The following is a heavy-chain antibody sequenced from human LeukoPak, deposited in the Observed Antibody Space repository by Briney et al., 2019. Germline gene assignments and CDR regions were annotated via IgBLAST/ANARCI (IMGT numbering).Heavy chain of an antibody. CDR2: TNTYNGNT. J-gene: IGHJ3*02. CDR1: GYTLTSYG. Sequence: ASVKVSCKASGYTLTSYGIGWVRQAPGQELVCMGWTNTYNGNTNYAQNLQGRVTMTIDTSTNTAYMELRSLRSDDTAVCYCVRVSSSRGKLDAFDIWGQGTMVTVSS. CDR3: VRVSSSRGKLDAFDI. D-gene: IGHD6-6*01. V-gene: IGHV1-18*01.